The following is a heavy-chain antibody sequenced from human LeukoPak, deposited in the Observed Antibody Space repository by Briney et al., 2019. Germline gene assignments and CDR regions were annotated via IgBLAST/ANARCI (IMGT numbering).Heavy chain of an antibody. CDR3: AKERYVTAMVNAFDI. CDR2: ISYDGSNK. CDR1: GFTFSSYA. Sequence: GGSLRLSCAASGFTFSSYAMHWVRQAPGKGLEWVAVISYDGSNKYYADSVKGRFTISRDNSKNTLYLQMNSLRAEDTAVYYCAKERYVTAMVNAFDIWGQGTMVTVSS. D-gene: IGHD5-18*01. V-gene: IGHV3-30*04. J-gene: IGHJ3*02.